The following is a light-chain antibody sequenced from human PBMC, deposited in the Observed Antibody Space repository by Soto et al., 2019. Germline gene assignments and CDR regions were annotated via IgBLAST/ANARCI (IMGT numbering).Light chain of an antibody. CDR3: GTWDSRLTAVI. CDR2: DDN. V-gene: IGLV1-51*01. Sequence: QSVLTQPPSVSAAPGQKVTISCSGTDSNIGNHYVTWYQQVSGTAPKVLIYDDNKRPSGIPGRFSGSKSGTSATLAITGLQTGDEADYYCGTWDSRLTAVIFGGGTKVTVL. CDR1: DSNIGNHY. J-gene: IGLJ2*01.